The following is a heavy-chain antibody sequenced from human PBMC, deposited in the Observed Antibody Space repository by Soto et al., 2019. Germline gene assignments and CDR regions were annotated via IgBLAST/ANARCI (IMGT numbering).Heavy chain of an antibody. CDR1: GFSFSNSG. CDR2: ISYDGSNK. Sequence: PGGSLRLSCAASGFSFSNSGMHWVRQAPGKGLEWVAFISYDGSNKYYADSVKGRFTISRDNSKNTLYLQMNSLRAEDTAVYYCAKDRGKIYFDYWGQGTLVTVS. J-gene: IGHJ4*02. CDR3: AKDRGKIYFDY. V-gene: IGHV3-30*18.